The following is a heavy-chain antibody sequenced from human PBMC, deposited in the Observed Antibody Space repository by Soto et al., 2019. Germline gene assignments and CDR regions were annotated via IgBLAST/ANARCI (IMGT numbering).Heavy chain of an antibody. J-gene: IGHJ4*02. CDR3: ARNLPRGAVAGEAYFDY. V-gene: IGHV3-21*01. Sequence: EVQLVESGGGLVKPGGSLRLSCAASGFTFSSYSMNWVRQAPGQGLEWVSSISSSSSYIYYADSVKGRFTISRDNAKNSLYLQMNSLRAEDTAVYYCARNLPRGAVAGEAYFDYWGQGTLVTVSS. D-gene: IGHD6-19*01. CDR1: GFTFSSYS. CDR2: ISSSSSYI.